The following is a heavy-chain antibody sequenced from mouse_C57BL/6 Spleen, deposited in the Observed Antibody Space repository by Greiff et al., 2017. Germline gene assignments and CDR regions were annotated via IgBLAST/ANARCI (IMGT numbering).Heavy chain of an antibody. CDR2: ISYDGSD. CDR1: GYSITSGYY. Sequence: DVKLQESGPGLVKPSQSLSLTCSVTGYSITSGYYWNWIRQFPGNKLEWMGYISYDGSDNYNPSLKNRISITRDTSKNQFFLKLNSVTTEDTATYYCARDRDDGYLDYWGQGTTLTVSS. D-gene: IGHD2-3*01. V-gene: IGHV3-6*01. CDR3: ARDRDDGYLDY. J-gene: IGHJ2*01.